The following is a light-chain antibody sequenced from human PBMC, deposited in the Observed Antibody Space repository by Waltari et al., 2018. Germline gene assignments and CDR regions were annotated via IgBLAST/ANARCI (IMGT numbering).Light chain of an antibody. CDR1: HGISYY. Sequence: DIRLTQSPSSLSASVGDRVTITCRAGHGISYYLAWFQQKPGKAHKPLIFGASSLQSGVPWRFSGGGSETFFTLTINDLQPEDCATYDCQQYNSYPPTFGGGTRV. CDR2: GAS. CDR3: QQYNSYPPT. J-gene: IGKJ4*01. V-gene: IGKV1-16*01.